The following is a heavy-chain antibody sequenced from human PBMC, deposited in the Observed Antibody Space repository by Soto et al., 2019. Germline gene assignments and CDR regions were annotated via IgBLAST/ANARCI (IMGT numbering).Heavy chain of an antibody. D-gene: IGHD2-2*01. J-gene: IGHJ5*02. CDR3: TRVHMLAVPAASPWFDP. CDR2: IKTDGSEK. CDR1: GFTFSTLW. V-gene: IGHV3-7*04. Sequence: PGGSLRLSCAVYGFTFSTLWMSWFRRLARKGLEWVANIKTDGSEKYYADSVKGRFTVSRDNTQNSVFLQMNSLRAEDTAVYYCTRVHMLAVPAASPWFDPWGQGTRVTVSS.